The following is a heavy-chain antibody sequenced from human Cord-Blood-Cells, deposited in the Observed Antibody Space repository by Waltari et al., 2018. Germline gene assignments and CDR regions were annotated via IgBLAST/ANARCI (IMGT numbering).Heavy chain of an antibody. CDR2: INHSGRT. CDR3: ARHVPDYYDSSGYYLDY. CDR1: GGSFSGYY. J-gene: IGHJ4*02. Sequence: QVQLQQWGAGLLKPSETLSLTCAVYGGSFSGYYWSWIRQPPGKGLEWIGEINHSGRTNDNPSLRSRVTRSVDPSKNKFSLTLSSVTAADTAVYYCARHVPDYYDSSGYYLDYWGQGTLVTVSS. V-gene: IGHV4-34*01. D-gene: IGHD3-22*01.